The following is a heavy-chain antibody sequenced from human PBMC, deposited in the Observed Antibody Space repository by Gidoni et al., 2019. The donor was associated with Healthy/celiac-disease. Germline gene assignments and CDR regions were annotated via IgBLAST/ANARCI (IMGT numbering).Heavy chain of an antibody. J-gene: IGHJ4*02. CDR3: ARAYDSSGYYPDY. Sequence: QVQLVQSGAEVKKPGASVKVSCKAAGYTFTGYYMHWVRQASGQGLEWMGWINPNSGGTNYAQKFQGRVTMTRDTSISTAYMELSRLRSDDTAVYYCARAYDSSGYYPDYWGQGTLVTVSS. CDR2: INPNSGGT. V-gene: IGHV1-2*02. CDR1: GYTFTGYY. D-gene: IGHD3-22*01.